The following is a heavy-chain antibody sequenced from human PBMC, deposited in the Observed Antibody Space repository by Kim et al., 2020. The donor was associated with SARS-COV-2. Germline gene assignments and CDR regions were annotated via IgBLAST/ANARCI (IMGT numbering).Heavy chain of an antibody. CDR3: ARVLGYCSSTSCLGWFDP. CDR1: GGTFSSYA. CDR2: IIPILGIA. V-gene: IGHV1-69*04. Sequence: SVKVSCKASGGTFSSYAISWVRQAPGQGLEWMGRIIPILGIANCAQKFQGRVTITADKSTSTAYMELSSLRSEDTAVYYCARVLGYCSSTSCLGWFDPWGQGTLVTVSS. D-gene: IGHD2-2*01. J-gene: IGHJ5*02.